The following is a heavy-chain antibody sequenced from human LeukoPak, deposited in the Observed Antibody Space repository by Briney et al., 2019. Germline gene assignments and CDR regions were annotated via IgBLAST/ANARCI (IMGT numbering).Heavy chain of an antibody. CDR3: ARRCSSTSCYNY. Sequence: SETLSLTCAVYGGSFSGYYWSWIRQPPGKGLEWIGEINHSGSTNYNPSLKRRVTISVDTSKNQFSLKLSSVTAADTAVYYCARRCSSTSCYNYWGQGTLVTVSS. CDR1: GGSFSGYY. D-gene: IGHD2-2*02. V-gene: IGHV4-34*01. CDR2: INHSGST. J-gene: IGHJ4*02.